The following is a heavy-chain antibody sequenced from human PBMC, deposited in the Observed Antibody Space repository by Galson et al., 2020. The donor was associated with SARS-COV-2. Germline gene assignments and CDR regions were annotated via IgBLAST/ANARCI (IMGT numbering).Heavy chain of an antibody. V-gene: IGHV2-5*02. D-gene: IGHD2-21*02. CDR2: IYWDDDK. CDR3: ALGRYGDCFFGY. J-gene: IGHJ4*02. Sequence: KMSGPTLVKPTQTLTLTCTFSGFSLSTSGVGVGWIRQPPGKALEWLALIYWDDDKRYSPSLKSRLTITKDTSKNQVVLTMTNMDPVDTATYYWALGRYGDCFFGYRGQRILVTVSS. CDR1: GFSLSTSGVG.